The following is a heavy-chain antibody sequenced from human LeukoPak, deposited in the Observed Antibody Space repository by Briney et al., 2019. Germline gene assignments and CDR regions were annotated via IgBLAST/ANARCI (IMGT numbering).Heavy chain of an antibody. J-gene: IGHJ4*02. Sequence: SETLSLTCAVYGGSFSGYYWSWIRQPPGKGLEWIGEINHSGSTYYNPSLKSRVTISVDTSKSQFSLKLSSVTAADTAVYYCARVGLAAAGDYWGQGTLVTVSS. D-gene: IGHD6-13*01. CDR1: GGSFSGYY. V-gene: IGHV4-34*01. CDR2: INHSGST. CDR3: ARVGLAAAGDY.